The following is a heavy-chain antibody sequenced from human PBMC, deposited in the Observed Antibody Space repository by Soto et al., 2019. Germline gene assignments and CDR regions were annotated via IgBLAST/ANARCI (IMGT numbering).Heavy chain of an antibody. Sequence: SETLSLTCTVSGGSISSSSYYWGWIRQPPGKGLEWIGSIYYSGSTYYNPSLKSRVTISVDTSKNQLSLKLSSVTAADTAVYYCARHGAGIPWGLFDYWGQGTLVTVSS. CDR2: IYYSGST. CDR1: GGSISSSSYY. CDR3: ARHGAGIPWGLFDY. D-gene: IGHD6-19*01. V-gene: IGHV4-39*01. J-gene: IGHJ4*02.